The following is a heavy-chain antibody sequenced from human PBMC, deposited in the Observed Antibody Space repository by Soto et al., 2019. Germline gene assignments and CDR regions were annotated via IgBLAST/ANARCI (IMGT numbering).Heavy chain of an antibody. D-gene: IGHD3-16*01. CDR3: ARVRYYDRNFDY. V-gene: IGHV3-7*05. J-gene: IGHJ4*02. CDR2: IKYDGNEK. CDR1: GFIFTNYW. Sequence: GGSLRLSCAASGFIFTNYWMTWVRQAPGKGLEWVAIIKYDGNEKYYVDPVKGRFTISRDNAKNSVFLQMNSLRAEDTAVYYCARVRYYDRNFDYWGQGTLVTVSS.